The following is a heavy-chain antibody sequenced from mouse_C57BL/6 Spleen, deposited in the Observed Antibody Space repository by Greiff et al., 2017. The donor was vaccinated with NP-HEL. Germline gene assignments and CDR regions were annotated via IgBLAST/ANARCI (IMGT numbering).Heavy chain of an antibody. Sequence: QVQLQQPGAELVKPGASVKLSCKASGYTFTSYWMHWVKQRPGQGLEWIGMFHPNSGSTNYNEKFKSKATLTVDKSSSTAYMQLSSLTSEDSAVYYCARNHYYGSSYYAMDYWGQGTSVTVSS. CDR3: ARNHYYGSSYYAMDY. J-gene: IGHJ4*01. D-gene: IGHD1-1*01. V-gene: IGHV1-64*01. CDR2: FHPNSGST. CDR1: GYTFTSYW.